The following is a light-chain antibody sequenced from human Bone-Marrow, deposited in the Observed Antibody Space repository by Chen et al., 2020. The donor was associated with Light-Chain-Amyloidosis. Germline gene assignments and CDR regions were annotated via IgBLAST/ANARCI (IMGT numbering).Light chain of an antibody. CDR1: NIGSTS. Sequence: SYVLTQPSSVSVAPGQTATIACGGNNIGSTSVHWYQQTPGQAPLLVVYDDSDRPSGIPDRLSGSNSGNTATLTISRDEAGDEADSYWQVWERSIDRPVFGGGTKLTVL. J-gene: IGLJ3*02. V-gene: IGLV3-21*02. CDR3: QVWERSIDRPV. CDR2: DDS.